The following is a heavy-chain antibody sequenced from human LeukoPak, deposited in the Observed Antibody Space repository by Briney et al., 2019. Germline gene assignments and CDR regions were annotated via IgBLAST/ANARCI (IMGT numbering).Heavy chain of an antibody. D-gene: IGHD6-13*01. Sequence: GGSLRLSCAASGFTFSSYSMNWVRQAPGKGLEWVSSISSSSSYIDYADSVKGRFTISRDNAKNSLYLQMNSLRAEDTAVYYCARSSISKDAFDIWGQGTMVTVSS. CDR2: ISSSSSYI. V-gene: IGHV3-21*01. J-gene: IGHJ3*02. CDR1: GFTFSSYS. CDR3: ARSSISKDAFDI.